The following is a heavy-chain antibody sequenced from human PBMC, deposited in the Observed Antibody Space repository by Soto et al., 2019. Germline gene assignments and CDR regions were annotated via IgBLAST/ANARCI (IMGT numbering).Heavy chain of an antibody. CDR1: GGSVRISSYS. CDR2: IYYSGST. CDR3: ASQSSSWYGWFDP. J-gene: IGHJ5*02. Sequence: PSDRPALTCTASGGSVRISSYSGCWIRQPPGKGLEWIGSIYYSGSTYYNPSLKSRVTISVDTSKNQFSLKLSSVTAADTAVYYCASQSSSWYGWFDPWGQGTLVTVSS. D-gene: IGHD6-13*01. V-gene: IGHV4-39*01.